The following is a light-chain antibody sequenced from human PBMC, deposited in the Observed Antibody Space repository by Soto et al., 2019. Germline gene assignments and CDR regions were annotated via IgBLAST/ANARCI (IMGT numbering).Light chain of an antibody. Sequence: EIVLTQSPGTLSLSPGERATLSCRASQSVSSNNLAWYQQRPGQAPRLLIYGASTRATGIPDRFSGSGSGATFTLTITRLEPEDFAVYYGQQYGCSPRTFGQGTKVEIK. V-gene: IGKV3-20*01. CDR3: QQYGCSPRT. J-gene: IGKJ1*01. CDR2: GAS. CDR1: QSVSSNN.